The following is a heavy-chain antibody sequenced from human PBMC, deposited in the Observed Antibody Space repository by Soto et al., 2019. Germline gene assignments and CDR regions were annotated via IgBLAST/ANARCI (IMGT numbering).Heavy chain of an antibody. V-gene: IGHV4-39*01. CDR2: IYYSGST. CDR3: ARLAAARGDYYYYMDV. J-gene: IGHJ6*03. D-gene: IGHD6-13*01. Sequence: QLQLQESGPGLVKPSETLSLTCTVSGGSISSSSYYWGWIRQPPGKGLEWIGSIYYSGSTYYNPSLKSRVTISVDTSKNQSSLKLSSVTAADTAVYYCARLAAARGDYYYYMDVWGKGTTVTVSS. CDR1: GGSISSSSYY.